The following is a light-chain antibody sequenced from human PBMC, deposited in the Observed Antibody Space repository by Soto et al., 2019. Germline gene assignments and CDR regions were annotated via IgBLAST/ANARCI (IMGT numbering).Light chain of an antibody. CDR1: QRVSSN. V-gene: IGKV3-15*01. CDR2: GTS. Sequence: EILLTQSPATLSVSPGGRVTLSCRASQRVSSNLAWYQQKPGQTPRLLIYGTSTRATGIPPRFSGSGSGTEFTLTITSLQSEDFAFYSCQHDNNWSLTVGGVTKVDIK. CDR3: QHDNNWSLT. J-gene: IGKJ4*01.